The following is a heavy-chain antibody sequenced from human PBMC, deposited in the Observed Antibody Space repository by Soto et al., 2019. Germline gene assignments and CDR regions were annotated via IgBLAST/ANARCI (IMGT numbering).Heavy chain of an antibody. D-gene: IGHD3-10*01. J-gene: IGHJ4*02. Sequence: GGSLRLSCAASGFTFSSYWMSWVRQAPGKGLEWVANIKQDGSEKYYVDSVKGRFTISRDNAKNSLYLQMNSLTAEDTAVYYCAKHFVNGEVDYWGQGTPATVSS. CDR2: IKQDGSEK. V-gene: IGHV3-7*03. CDR3: AKHFVNGEVDY. CDR1: GFTFSSYW.